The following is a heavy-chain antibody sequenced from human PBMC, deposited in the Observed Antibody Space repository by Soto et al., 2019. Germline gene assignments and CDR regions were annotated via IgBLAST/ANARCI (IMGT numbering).Heavy chain of an antibody. CDR2: IYYSGST. J-gene: IGHJ5*02. CDR3: AGSSTISVRYFDWFDP. V-gene: IGHV4-31*03. Sequence: KSSETLSLTCTVSGGSISSGGYYWSWIRQHPGKGLEWIGYIYYSGSTYYNPSLKSRVTISVDTSKNQFSLKLSSVTAADTAVYYCAGSSTISVRYFDWFDPWGQGTLVTAPQ. CDR1: GGSISSGGYY. D-gene: IGHD3-9*01.